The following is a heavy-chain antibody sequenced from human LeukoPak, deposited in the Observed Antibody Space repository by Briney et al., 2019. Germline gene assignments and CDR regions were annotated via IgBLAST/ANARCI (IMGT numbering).Heavy chain of an antibody. J-gene: IGHJ6*02. CDR1: GGSISSYY. CDR2: IYYSGCT. V-gene: IGHV4-59*08. D-gene: IGHD3-10*01. CDR3: ARQVWDYYGSGSYRRAFYYYGMDV. Sequence: SETLSLTCTASGGSISSYYWSWIRQPPGKGLEWIGYIYYSGCTNYNPSLKSRVTISVDTSKNQFSLKLSSVTAADTAVYYCARQVWDYYGSGSYRRAFYYYGMDVWGQGNTVTVSS.